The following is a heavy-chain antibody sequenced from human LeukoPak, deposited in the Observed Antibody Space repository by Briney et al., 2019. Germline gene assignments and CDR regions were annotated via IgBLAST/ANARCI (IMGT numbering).Heavy chain of an antibody. Sequence: SETLSLTCTVSGGSISSGSYYWGWIRQPPGKGLEWIGSIYYSGSTYYNPSLKSRVTISVDTSKNQFSLKLSSVTAADTAVYYCARDMFWSGYSPPYYFDYWGQGTLVTVSS. V-gene: IGHV4-39*07. CDR2: IYYSGST. D-gene: IGHD3-3*01. J-gene: IGHJ4*02. CDR3: ARDMFWSGYSPPYYFDY. CDR1: GGSISSGSYY.